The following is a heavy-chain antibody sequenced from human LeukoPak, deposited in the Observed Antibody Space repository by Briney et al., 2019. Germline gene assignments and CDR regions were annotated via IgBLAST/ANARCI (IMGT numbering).Heavy chain of an antibody. Sequence: SVKVSCKASGGTFSSYAISWVRQAPGQGLEWMGGIIPIFGTADYAQKFQGRVTITADESTSTAYMELSSLRSEDTAVYYCATAGGSVFGGVGAFDIWGQGTMVTVSS. J-gene: IGHJ3*02. CDR1: GGTFSSYA. V-gene: IGHV1-69*13. CDR2: IIPIFGTA. CDR3: ATAGGSVFGGVGAFDI. D-gene: IGHD2-8*02.